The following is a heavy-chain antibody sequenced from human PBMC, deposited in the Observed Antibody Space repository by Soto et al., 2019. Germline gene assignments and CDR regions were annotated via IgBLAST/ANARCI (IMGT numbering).Heavy chain of an antibody. CDR3: AKVSRSATPPHLQPYFDY. D-gene: IGHD1-1*01. V-gene: IGHV1-18*01. CDR2: ISAYNGNT. J-gene: IGHJ4*02. CDR1: GYTFTSYG. Sequence: GASVKVSCKASGYTFTSYGISWVRQAPGQGLEWMGWISAYNGNTNYAQKLQGRVTMTTDTSTSTAYMELRSLRSDDTAVCYCAKVSRSATPPHLQPYFDYWGQGTLVTVSS.